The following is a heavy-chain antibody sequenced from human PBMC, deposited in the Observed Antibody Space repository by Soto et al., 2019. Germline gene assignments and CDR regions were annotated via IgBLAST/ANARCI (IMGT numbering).Heavy chain of an antibody. CDR2: INPNSGGT. CDR3: ARPVLGYCSGGSCLSPYYYYYYGMDV. D-gene: IGHD2-15*01. V-gene: IGHV1-2*02. CDR1: GYTFTGYY. J-gene: IGHJ6*02. Sequence: ASVKVSCKASGYTFTGYYMHWVRQAPGQGLEWMGWINPNSGGTNYAQKFQGRVTMTRDTSISTAYMELSRLRSDDTAVYYCARPVLGYCSGGSCLSPYYYYYYGMDVWGQGTTVTVSS.